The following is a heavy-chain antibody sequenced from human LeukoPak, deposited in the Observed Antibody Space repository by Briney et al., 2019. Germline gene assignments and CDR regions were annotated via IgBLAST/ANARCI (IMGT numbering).Heavy chain of an antibody. CDR1: GFIFSRYA. J-gene: IGHJ4*02. Sequence: GGSLRLSCTGSGFIFSRYAVSWARQAPGKGLEWVSAISKNTVDTYYADSVKGRLTISRDSSKNTVYLQMNGLRAEDTAVYYCVRDMEPLRYFDTWGQGTLVTVSS. CDR3: VRDMEPLRYFDT. V-gene: IGHV3-23*01. D-gene: IGHD3-9*01. CDR2: ISKNTVDT.